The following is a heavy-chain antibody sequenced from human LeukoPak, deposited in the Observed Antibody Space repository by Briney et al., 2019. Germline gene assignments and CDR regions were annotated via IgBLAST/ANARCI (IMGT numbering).Heavy chain of an antibody. V-gene: IGHV3-49*04. D-gene: IGHD3-3*01. CDR2: IRSKANAWTT. Sequence: PGGSLRLSCTASGFTFGDYVMSWVRQAPGKGLEWVGFIRSKANAWTTEYAASVRGRFTISRDESKSIAYLQMNSLKSEDTAIYYCTGDLTLDGFWSGSLNWGQGTLVTVSS. CDR1: GFTFGDYV. CDR3: TGDLTLDGFWSGSLN. J-gene: IGHJ4*02.